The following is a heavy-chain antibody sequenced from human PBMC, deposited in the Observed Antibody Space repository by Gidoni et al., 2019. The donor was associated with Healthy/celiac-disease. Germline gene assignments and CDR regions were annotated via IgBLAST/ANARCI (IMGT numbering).Heavy chain of an antibody. CDR1: GFTFSSYG. Sequence: QLQLVESGGGVVQPGRSLRLSCAASGFTFSSYGMHWVRQAPGKGLEWVAVISNDGSNKYYADSVKGRFTISRDNSKNTLYLQMNSLRAEDTAVYYCAKDGYGGLDYWGQGTLVTVSS. CDR3: AKDGYGGLDY. D-gene: IGHD4-17*01. V-gene: IGHV3-30*18. J-gene: IGHJ4*02. CDR2: ISNDGSNK.